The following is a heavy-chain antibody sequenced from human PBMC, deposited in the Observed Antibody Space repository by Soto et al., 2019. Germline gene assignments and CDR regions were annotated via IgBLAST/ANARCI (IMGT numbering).Heavy chain of an antibody. CDR2: IYWDDDK. CDR1: GFSLSTSGVG. J-gene: IGHJ1*01. Sequence: KESGPTLVKPTQTLTLTCTFSGFSLSTSGVGVGWIRQPPGKALEWLVLIYWDDDKRYSPSLKSRLTITKDTSKNQVVLTMTNMDPVDTATYYCAHLTYYYDSSGYYSRAEYFQHWGQGTLVTVSS. V-gene: IGHV2-5*02. D-gene: IGHD3-22*01. CDR3: AHLTYYYDSSGYYSRAEYFQH.